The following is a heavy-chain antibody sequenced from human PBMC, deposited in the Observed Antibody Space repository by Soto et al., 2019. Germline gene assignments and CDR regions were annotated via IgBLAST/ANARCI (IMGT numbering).Heavy chain of an antibody. V-gene: IGHV4-34*01. J-gene: IGHJ6*02. D-gene: IGHD6-19*01. CDR2: INHSGST. CDR1: GGSFSGYY. CDR3: ARSQAVAGFRYYYYYYGMDV. Sequence: SETLSLTCAVYGGSFSGYYWSWIRQPPGKGLEWIGEINHSGSTNYNPSLKSRVTISVDTSKSQFSLKLSSVTAADTAVYYCARSQAVAGFRYYYYYYGMDVWGQGTTVTVSS.